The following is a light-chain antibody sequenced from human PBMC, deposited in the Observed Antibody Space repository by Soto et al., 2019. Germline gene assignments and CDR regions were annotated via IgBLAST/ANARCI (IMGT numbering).Light chain of an antibody. V-gene: IGKV3-20*01. J-gene: IGKJ1*01. Sequence: EIVLTQSPGTLSLSPGERATLSCRASQSVSSSYLAWYQQKPGRAPRLLISGASTRATGTPDRFSGSGSGTDFTLTISRLEPEDFAVYYCQQYGKSPWTFGQGTKVEIK. CDR1: QSVSSSY. CDR2: GAS. CDR3: QQYGKSPWT.